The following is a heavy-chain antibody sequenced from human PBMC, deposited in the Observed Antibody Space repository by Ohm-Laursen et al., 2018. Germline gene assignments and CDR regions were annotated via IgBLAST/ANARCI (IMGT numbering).Heavy chain of an antibody. V-gene: IGHV1-8*01. Sequence: SSVKVSCKASGYTFTSYDINWVRQATGQGLEWMGWMNPNSGNTGYAQKFQGRVTMTRNTSISTAYMELSSLRSEDTAVYYCARGRGGRYYYYGMDVWGQGTTVTVSS. D-gene: IGHD3-16*01. CDR2: MNPNSGNT. CDR1: GYTFTSYD. CDR3: ARGRGGRYYYYGMDV. J-gene: IGHJ6*02.